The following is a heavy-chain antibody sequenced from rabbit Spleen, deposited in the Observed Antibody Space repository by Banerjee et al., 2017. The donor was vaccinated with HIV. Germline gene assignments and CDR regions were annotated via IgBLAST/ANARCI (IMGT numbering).Heavy chain of an antibody. D-gene: IGHD1-1*01. J-gene: IGHJ6*01. CDR3: ARDTSSSFSSYGMDL. CDR1: GFSFSGSYW. Sequence: QQQLEESGGGLVKPGGTLTLTCKASGFSFSGSYWICWVRQAPGRGLEWIACIDAGSSGFTYFASWAKGRVTISKTSSTTVTLQMTSLTAADTATYFCARDTSSSFSSYGMDLWGQGTLVTVS. CDR2: IDAGSSGFT. V-gene: IGHV1S45*01.